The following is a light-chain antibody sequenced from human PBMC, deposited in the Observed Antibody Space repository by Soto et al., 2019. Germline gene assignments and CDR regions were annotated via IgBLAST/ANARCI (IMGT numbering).Light chain of an antibody. CDR2: AAS. CDR1: QNVATF. V-gene: IGKV1-39*01. J-gene: IGKJ2*01. Sequence: DIQMTQSPSSLSAFVGDRVTITCRAGQNVATFLNWYQQKPGEAPKLLMYAASTLQSGVPSRFSGSRSGTDFTLTIASLQPEDIATYFCQQSYSKPHTFGQGTKLELK. CDR3: QQSYSKPHT.